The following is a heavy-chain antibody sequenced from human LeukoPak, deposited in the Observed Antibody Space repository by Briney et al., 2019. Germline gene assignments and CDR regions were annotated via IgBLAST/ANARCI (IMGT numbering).Heavy chain of an antibody. J-gene: IGHJ2*01. V-gene: IGHV3-13*01. CDR2: IGTAGDT. CDR3: ARVRRWYFDL. CDR1: GYTFSSYD. Sequence: PGGSLRLSCAASGYTFSSYDMHWVRRATGKGLEWVSAIGTAGDTYYPGSVNGRFTISRESAKNSLYLQMNSLRAGDTAVYYCARVRRWYFDLWGRGTLVTVSS.